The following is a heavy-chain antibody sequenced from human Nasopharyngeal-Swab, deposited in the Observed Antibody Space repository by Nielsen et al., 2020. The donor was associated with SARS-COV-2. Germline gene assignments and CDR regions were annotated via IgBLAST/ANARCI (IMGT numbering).Heavy chain of an antibody. CDR3: ATNFAYNWNDVPDY. D-gene: IGHD1-1*01. CDR2: FDPEDGET. Sequence: ASVKVSCKVCGYTLTVLSMHLVRQAPGKGLAWMGGFDPEDGETIYAQKFQGRVSMTEDTSTDTAYMELSSLRSEDTAVYYCATNFAYNWNDVPDYWGQGTLVTVSS. CDR1: GYTLTVLS. V-gene: IGHV1-24*01. J-gene: IGHJ4*02.